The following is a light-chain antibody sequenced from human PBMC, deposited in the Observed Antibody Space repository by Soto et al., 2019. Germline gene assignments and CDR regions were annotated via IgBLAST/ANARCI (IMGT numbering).Light chain of an antibody. V-gene: IGKV3-11*01. CDR1: QSVNNY. J-gene: IGKJ5*01. CDR3: QQRSSWPRIT. Sequence: EIVLTQSPATLSLSPGERATLSCMASQSVNNYLAWYQQKPGQAPRLLIYDASNRAPGIPARFSGSGSGTDFTLTIRSLEPDDFAVYYCQQRSSWPRITCGQGTRLEIK. CDR2: DAS.